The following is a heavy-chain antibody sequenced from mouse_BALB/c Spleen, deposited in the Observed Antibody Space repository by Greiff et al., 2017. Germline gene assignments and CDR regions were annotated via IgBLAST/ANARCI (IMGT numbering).Heavy chain of an antibody. Sequence: VKLMESGPGLVAPSQCLSITCTVSGFSLTSYGVHWVRQPPGKGLEWLGVIWAGGSTNYNSALMSRLSISRDNSKSQVFLKMNSLQTDDTAMYYGDGQAYKGNYYAMDDWGQGTSVTVAS. J-gene: IGHJ4*01. CDR1: GFSLTSYG. V-gene: IGHV2-9*02. CDR3: DGQAYKGNYYAMDD. CDR2: IWAGGST. D-gene: IGHD1-2*01.